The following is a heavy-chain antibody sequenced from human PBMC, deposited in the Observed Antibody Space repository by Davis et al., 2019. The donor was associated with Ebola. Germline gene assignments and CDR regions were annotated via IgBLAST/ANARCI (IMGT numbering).Heavy chain of an antibody. CDR1: GGSFSGYY. V-gene: IGHV4-34*01. Sequence: PSETLSLTCAVYGGSFSGYYWTWIRQPPGKGLEWIGEINHSGSTNYNPSLKSRVTISVDTSKNQFSLKLSSVTAADTAVYYCARDWLLSHSMSLHPSSGVGYFDYWGQGTLVTVSS. J-gene: IGHJ4*02. CDR2: INHSGST. CDR3: ARDWLLSHSMSLHPSSGVGYFDY. D-gene: IGHD7-27*01.